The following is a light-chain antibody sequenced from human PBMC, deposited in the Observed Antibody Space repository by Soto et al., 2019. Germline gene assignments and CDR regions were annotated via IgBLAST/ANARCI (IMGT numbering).Light chain of an antibody. CDR3: QQRCNSDT. CDR2: DAS. J-gene: IGKJ2*01. CDR1: QSIRSK. V-gene: IGKV3-11*01. Sequence: EMVLTQSPATLSVSPGERATLSCRASQSIRSKLAWYQQKPGQAPRLLIYDASDRATGIPARFIGDGSGTDFTLTILTLDPEDFAFYYCQQRCNSDTFGQGIKLEIK.